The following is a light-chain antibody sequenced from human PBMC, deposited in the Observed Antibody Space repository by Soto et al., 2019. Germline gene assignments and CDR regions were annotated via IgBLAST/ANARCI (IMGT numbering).Light chain of an antibody. Sequence: SYELTQPPSVSVAPGKTARVTCGGNDIGSKSVHWYQQKPGQAPVLVIYYDSDRPSGIPERFSGSNSGNAATLTISRVEAEDEADYYCQVWHSTTDHVVFGGGTQLTVL. CDR3: QVWHSTTDHVV. V-gene: IGLV3-21*04. J-gene: IGLJ2*01. CDR2: YDS. CDR1: DIGSKS.